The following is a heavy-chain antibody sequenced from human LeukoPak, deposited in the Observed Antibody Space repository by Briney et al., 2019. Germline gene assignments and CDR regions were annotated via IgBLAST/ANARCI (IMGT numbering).Heavy chain of an antibody. CDR3: AKTTTGYSSGRYPGWPVDY. CDR1: GFTFSSYA. Sequence: GGSLRLSCAASGFTFSSYAVSWVRQAPGKGLEWVSAISGSGGGTYYADSVKGRFTISRDNSKNTQYLQMNSLSTEDTAVYYCAKTTTGYSSGRYPGWPVDYWGQGTLVTVSS. J-gene: IGHJ4*02. CDR2: ISGSGGGT. V-gene: IGHV3-23*01. D-gene: IGHD6-19*01.